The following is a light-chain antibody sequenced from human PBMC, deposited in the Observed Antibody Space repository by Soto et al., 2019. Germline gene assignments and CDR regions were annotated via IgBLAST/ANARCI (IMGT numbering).Light chain of an antibody. Sequence: EIVLTQSPGTLSLSPGESATLSCRASQSISSSYLAWYQQKPGQAPRLLISSAYSRASGIPGRFSGSGSGTDFTLNIRSLELEGFGVYYCQHYGGPFTFGPGTKVDI. CDR3: QHYGGPFT. V-gene: IGKV3-20*01. CDR2: SAY. J-gene: IGKJ3*01. CDR1: QSISSSY.